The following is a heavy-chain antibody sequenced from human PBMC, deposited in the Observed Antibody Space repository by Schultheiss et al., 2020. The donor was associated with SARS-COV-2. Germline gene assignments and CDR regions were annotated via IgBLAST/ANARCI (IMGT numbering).Heavy chain of an antibody. CDR1: GYTFTSYG. Sequence: ASVKVSCKASGYTFTSYGISWVRQAPGQGLEWMGWISAYNGNTNYAQKFQGRVTMTRDTSISTAYMELSRLRSDDTAVYYCAREDYGDYVLDYWGQGTLVTVSS. CDR3: AREDYGDYVLDY. V-gene: IGHV1-18*01. J-gene: IGHJ4*02. D-gene: IGHD4-17*01. CDR2: ISAYNGNT.